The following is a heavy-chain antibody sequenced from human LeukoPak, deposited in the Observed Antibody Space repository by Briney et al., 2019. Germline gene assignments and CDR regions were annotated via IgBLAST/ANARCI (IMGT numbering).Heavy chain of an antibody. Sequence: PGGSLRLSCAASGFTFSNHGMHWVRQAPGKGVEWVAVIWYDGSNKYYADSVKGRFTISRDNSKNTLYLQMNSLRAEDTAVYYCARDRDDGMDVWGQGTTVTVSS. CDR3: ARDRDDGMDV. J-gene: IGHJ6*02. CDR1: GFTFSNHG. CDR2: IWYDGSNK. V-gene: IGHV3-33*01.